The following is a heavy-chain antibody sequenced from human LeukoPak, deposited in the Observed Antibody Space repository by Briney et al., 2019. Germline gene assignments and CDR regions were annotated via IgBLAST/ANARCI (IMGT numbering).Heavy chain of an antibody. Sequence: PGGSLRLSCAASGFTFSNAWMSWVRQAPGKGLEWVGRIKSKTDGGTTDYAAPVKGRFTISRDDSKNTLYLQMNSLKTEDTAVYYCTTEPCYYGSGSEYFQHWGQGTLVTVSS. CDR2: IKSKTDGGTT. CDR1: GFTFSNAW. CDR3: TTEPCYYGSGSEYFQH. V-gene: IGHV3-15*01. D-gene: IGHD3-10*01. J-gene: IGHJ1*01.